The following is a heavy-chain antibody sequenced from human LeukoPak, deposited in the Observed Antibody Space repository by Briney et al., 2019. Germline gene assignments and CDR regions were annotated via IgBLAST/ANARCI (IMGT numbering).Heavy chain of an antibody. CDR2: IYYGGST. V-gene: IGHV4-59*08. J-gene: IGHJ4*02. Sequence: PSETLSLTCIVSGGSISSYYWSWIRQPPGKGLEWIGYIYYGGSTNYNPSLKSRGTISVDTSKNEFSLKLSSVTAADTDVYYCARGSGPDYFDYWGQGTLVTVST. CDR3: ARGSGPDYFDY. CDR1: GGSISSYY. D-gene: IGHD1-14*01.